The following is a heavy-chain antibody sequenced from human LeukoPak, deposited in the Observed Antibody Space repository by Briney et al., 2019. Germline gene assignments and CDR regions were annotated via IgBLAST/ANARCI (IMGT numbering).Heavy chain of an antibody. Sequence: SETLSLTCTVSGGSISSYYWSWIRQPPGKGLEWIGYIYYSGSTNYNPSLKSRVIISVDTSKNQFSLKLSSVTAADTAVYYCARESRRSYFDYWGQGTLVTVSS. J-gene: IGHJ4*02. V-gene: IGHV4-59*01. CDR3: ARESRRSYFDY. CDR1: GGSISSYY. CDR2: IYYSGST.